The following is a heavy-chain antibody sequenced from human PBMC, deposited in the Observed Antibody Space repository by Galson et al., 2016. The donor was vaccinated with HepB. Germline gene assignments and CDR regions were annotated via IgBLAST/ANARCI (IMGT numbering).Heavy chain of an antibody. Sequence: SLRLSCAASGFTFGIYAMSWVRQAPGKGLEFVAAVTGSGAITHYADAVQGRFTISTDYSNNTVYLQMNSLRAEDSAIYYFAKTGSRGFLEVLYFDNWGQGTLVTVSS. J-gene: IGHJ4*02. CDR3: AKTGSRGFLEVLYFDN. D-gene: IGHD3-3*01. V-gene: IGHV3-23*01. CDR2: VTGSGAIT. CDR1: GFTFGIYA.